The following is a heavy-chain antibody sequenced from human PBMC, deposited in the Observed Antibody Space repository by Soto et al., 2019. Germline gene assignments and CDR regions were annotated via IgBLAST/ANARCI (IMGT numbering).Heavy chain of an antibody. CDR2: IRSKAYGGTT. Sequence: KPGGSLGLSCAASGFTFGDYAMSWFRQAPGKGLEWVGFIRSKAYGGTTEYTASVKGRFTISRDDSKSIAYLQMNSLKTEDTSVYYCTRVIPQDFWSGPDIWGQGTMVTVSS. CDR1: GFTFGDYA. V-gene: IGHV3-49*05. D-gene: IGHD3-3*01. J-gene: IGHJ3*02. CDR3: TRVIPQDFWSGPDI.